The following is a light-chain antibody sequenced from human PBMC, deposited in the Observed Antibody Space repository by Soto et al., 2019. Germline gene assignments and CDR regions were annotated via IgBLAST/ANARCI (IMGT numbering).Light chain of an antibody. J-gene: IGKJ3*01. CDR3: QQYNNWPPFT. CDR2: GAS. CDR1: QSVNTE. V-gene: IGKV3-15*01. Sequence: EILMTQSPATLSVSPGERATLSCRASQSVNTELAWYQQKPGQAPRLLIYGASTRATGIPARFSGSGSGTEFTLTISSLQSEDFALYYCQQYNNWPPFTFGPGTKVDIK.